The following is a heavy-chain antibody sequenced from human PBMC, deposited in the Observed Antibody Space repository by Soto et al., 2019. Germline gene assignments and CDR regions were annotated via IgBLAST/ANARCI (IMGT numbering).Heavy chain of an antibody. J-gene: IGHJ4*02. CDR3: ARGVGTAFDY. Sequence: SETLSLTCTVSGGSISTFYWSWIRQPPGKGLEWLGYVSYSGTTNYNPSLKSQVTLSIDTSKNQFSLKLTSMTAADTAVYYCARGVGTAFDYWGQGTPVTISS. CDR2: VSYSGTT. CDR1: GGSISTFY. D-gene: IGHD1-1*01. V-gene: IGHV4-59*08.